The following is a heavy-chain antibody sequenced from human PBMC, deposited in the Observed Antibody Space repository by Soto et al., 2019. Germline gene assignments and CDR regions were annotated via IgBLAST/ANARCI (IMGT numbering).Heavy chain of an antibody. Sequence: PGGSLRLSCAASGFTFSSYAMHWVRQAPGKGLEWVAVISYDGSNKYYADSVKGRFTISRDNSKNSLYLQMNSLRAEDTAVYYCAVDGCSSTSCYRDYWGQGTLVTVSS. CDR3: AVDGCSSTSCYRDY. CDR2: ISYDGSNK. D-gene: IGHD2-2*02. J-gene: IGHJ4*02. CDR1: GFTFSSYA. V-gene: IGHV3-30-3*01.